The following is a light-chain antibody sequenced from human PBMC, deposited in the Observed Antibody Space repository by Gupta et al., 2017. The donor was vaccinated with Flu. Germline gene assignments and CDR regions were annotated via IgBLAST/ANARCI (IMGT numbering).Light chain of an antibody. CDR2: EVI. V-gene: IGLV2-14*01. Sequence: SALTQPASEPGSPGQPITIPCTGTSSAVGGYNYVSLYQHHPGKAHKLMVYEVISRPSGVSNRFSDSKSGNTASLTISELQVEDEADYYGSSDTSSNSLEFGGGTKLTVL. CDR3: SSDTSSNSLE. J-gene: IGLJ3*02. CDR1: SSAVGGYNY.